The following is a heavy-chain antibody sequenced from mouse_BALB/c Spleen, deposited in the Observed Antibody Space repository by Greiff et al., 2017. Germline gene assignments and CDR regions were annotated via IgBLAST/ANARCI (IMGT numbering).Heavy chain of an antibody. D-gene: IGHD1-1*01. CDR1: GFTFSNYW. V-gene: IGHV6-6*02. CDR3: TRNYESFDY. CDR2: IRLKSNNYAT. J-gene: IGHJ2*01. Sequence: EVKVVESGGGLVQPGGSMKLSCVASGFTFSNYWMNWVRQSPEKGLEWVAEIRLKSNNYATHYAESVKGRFTISRDDSKSSVYLQMNNLRAEDTGIYYCTRNYESFDYWGQGTTLTVSS.